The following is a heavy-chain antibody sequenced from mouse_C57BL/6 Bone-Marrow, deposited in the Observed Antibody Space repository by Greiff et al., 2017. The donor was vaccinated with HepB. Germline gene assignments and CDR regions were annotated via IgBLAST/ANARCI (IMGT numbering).Heavy chain of an antibody. Sequence: VQLQQSGPGLVKPSQSLSLTCSVTGYSITSGYYWNWIRQFPGNKLEWMGYISYDGSNNYNPSLKNRISITRDTSKNQFFLKLNSVTTEDTATYYCASLHYWGQGTTLTVSS. CDR2: ISYDGSN. J-gene: IGHJ2*01. CDR3: ASLHY. V-gene: IGHV3-6*01. CDR1: GYSITSGYY.